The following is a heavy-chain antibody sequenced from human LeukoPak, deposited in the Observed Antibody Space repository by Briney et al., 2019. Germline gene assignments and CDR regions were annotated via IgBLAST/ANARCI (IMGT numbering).Heavy chain of an antibody. Sequence: ASVKVSCKASGYTFTGYYMHWVRQAPGQGLEWMGIINPSGGSSSYAQKFQGRVTMTRDMSTSTVYMELSSLRSEDTAVYYCARVEHSSSWNGVDFQHGGQGTLVTVSS. D-gene: IGHD6-13*01. J-gene: IGHJ1*01. CDR1: GYTFTGYY. V-gene: IGHV1-46*01. CDR3: ARVEHSSSWNGVDFQH. CDR2: INPSGGSS.